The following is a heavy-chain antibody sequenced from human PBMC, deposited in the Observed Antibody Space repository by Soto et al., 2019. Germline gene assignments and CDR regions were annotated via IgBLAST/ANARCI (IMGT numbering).Heavy chain of an antibody. CDR2: ISYDGSNK. CDR3: AKDRGDFWSGYYSRSDYMDV. J-gene: IGHJ6*03. CDR1: GFTFSSYG. V-gene: IGHV3-30*18. Sequence: GGSLRLSCAASGFTFSSYGMHWVRQAPGKGLEWVAVISYDGSNKYYADSVKGRFTISRDNSKNTLYLQMNSLRAEDTAVYYCAKDRGDFWSGYYSRSDYMDVWGKGTTVTVSS. D-gene: IGHD3-3*01.